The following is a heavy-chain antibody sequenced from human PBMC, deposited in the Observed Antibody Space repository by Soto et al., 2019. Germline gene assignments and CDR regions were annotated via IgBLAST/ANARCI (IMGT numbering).Heavy chain of an antibody. CDR2: IYYDGST. V-gene: IGHV4-34*01. CDR3: ASFVRRNNWYFAL. J-gene: IGHJ2*01. CDR1: GGSFSGYY. Sequence: SETLSLTCAVSGGSFSGYYWGWIRQPPGKGLEWIGNIYYDGSTYYHASLESRVTISPHTSKNQFSLQLTSVTAADTALYYCASFVRRNNWYFALGGPGTLVTAPQ. D-gene: IGHD1-1*01.